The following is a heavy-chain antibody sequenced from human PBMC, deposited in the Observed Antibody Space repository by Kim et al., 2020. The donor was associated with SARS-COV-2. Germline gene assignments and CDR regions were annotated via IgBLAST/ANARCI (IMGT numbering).Heavy chain of an antibody. V-gene: IGHV3-53*01. CDR3: ARGMGSIYAYYYYMDV. CDR2: IYSGGST. D-gene: IGHD2-2*01. CDR1: GFTVSSNY. Sequence: GGSLRLSCAASGFTVSSNYMSWVRQAPGKGLEWVSVIYSGGSTYYADSVKGQFTISRDNSKNTLYLQMNSLRAEDTAVYYCARGMGSIYAYYYYMDVWGKGTTVTVSS. J-gene: IGHJ6*03.